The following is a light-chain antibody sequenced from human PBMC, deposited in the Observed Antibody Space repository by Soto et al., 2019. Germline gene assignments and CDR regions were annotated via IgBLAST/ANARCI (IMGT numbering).Light chain of an antibody. Sequence: DIRRTQKPPTLAAYGEDRVTVTCRASQSISSWLAWYQQKPGKAPKLLIYDASSLESGVPSRFSGSGSGTEFTLTICSLQPDDVATYYCQQYNSYWTFGQGTKVDIK. CDR2: DAS. V-gene: IGKV1-5*01. CDR3: QQYNSYWT. J-gene: IGKJ1*01. CDR1: QSISSW.